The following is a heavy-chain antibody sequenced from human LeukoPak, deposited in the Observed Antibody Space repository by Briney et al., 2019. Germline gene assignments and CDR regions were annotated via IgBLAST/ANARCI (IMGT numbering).Heavy chain of an antibody. J-gene: IGHJ4*02. CDR3: VKDAGIAARPWYFDS. Sequence: GGSLRLSCAASGFTFDDYGLHWVRQVPGKGLEWVSGINYQSATFDADSVKGRFTISRDNAKSLLFLVMDSFRPEDSALYYCVKDAGIAARPWYFDSWGQGTQVIVSS. CDR2: INYQSATF. V-gene: IGHV3-9*01. CDR1: GFTFDDYG. D-gene: IGHD6-6*01.